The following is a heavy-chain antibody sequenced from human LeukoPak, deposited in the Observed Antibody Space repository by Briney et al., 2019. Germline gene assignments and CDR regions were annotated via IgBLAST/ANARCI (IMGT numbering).Heavy chain of an antibody. CDR2: INPNSGGT. D-gene: IGHD5-18*01. CDR1: GYTFTGYY. CDR3: AREAMVLTYYFDY. Sequence: ASVTVSRKASGYTFTGYYMHWVRQAPGQGLEWMGWINPNSGGTNYAQKFQGRVTMTRDTSISTAYMELSRLRSDDTAVYYCAREAMVLTYYFDYWGQGTLVTASS. J-gene: IGHJ4*02. V-gene: IGHV1-2*02.